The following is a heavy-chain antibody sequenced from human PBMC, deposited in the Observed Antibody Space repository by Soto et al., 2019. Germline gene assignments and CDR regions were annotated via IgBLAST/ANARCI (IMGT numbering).Heavy chain of an antibody. J-gene: IGHJ6*02. CDR2: IYYSGST. Sequence: SETLSLTCTVSGGSISSCDYYWSWIRQPPGKGLEWIGYIYYSGSTYYNPSLKSRVTISVDTSKNQFSLKLSSVTAADTAVYYCARALTDYSNHYYYYYYGMDVWGQGTTVTVSS. CDR3: ARALTDYSNHYYYYYYGMDV. D-gene: IGHD4-4*01. CDR1: GGSISSCDYY. V-gene: IGHV4-30-4*01.